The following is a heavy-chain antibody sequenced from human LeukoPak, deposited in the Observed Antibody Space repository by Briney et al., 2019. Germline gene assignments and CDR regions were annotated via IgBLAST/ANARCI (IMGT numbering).Heavy chain of an antibody. CDR3: ARGGGFLEWSPHAFDI. CDR2: ISSSSTYI. J-gene: IGHJ3*02. D-gene: IGHD3-3*01. V-gene: IGHV3-21*01. CDR1: GFTFSSYS. Sequence: PGGSLRLSCAASGFTFSSYSMNRVPHAPGKGPEWVSSISSSSTYIYCADSVKGRFTISRDNAKNSLYLQMNSLRAEDTAVYYCARGGGFLEWSPHAFDIWGQGTMVTVSS.